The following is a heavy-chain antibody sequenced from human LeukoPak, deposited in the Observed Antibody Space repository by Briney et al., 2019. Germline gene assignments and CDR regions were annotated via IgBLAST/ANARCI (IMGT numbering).Heavy chain of an antibody. V-gene: IGHV3-7*03. J-gene: IGHJ4*02. Sequence: GGSLRLSCAASGFTFSSYWMNWARQAPGKGLEWVASINHNGNVNYYVDSVKGRFTISRDNSKNTLYLQMNSLRAEDTAVYYCAGGKDARIAVAGPFDYWGQGTLVTVSS. D-gene: IGHD6-19*01. CDR1: GFTFSSYW. CDR3: AGGKDARIAVAGPFDY. CDR2: INHNGNVN.